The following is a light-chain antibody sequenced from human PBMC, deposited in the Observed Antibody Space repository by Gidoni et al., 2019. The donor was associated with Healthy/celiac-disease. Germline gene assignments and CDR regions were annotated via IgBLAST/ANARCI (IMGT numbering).Light chain of an antibody. CDR3: QQRSNWPPIT. J-gene: IGKJ5*01. CDR2: AAS. Sequence: EIVLTQSPATLSLSPGERATLSCRASQSVSSYFAWYQQKPGQAPRLLIYAASNRATGIPARFSGSGSGTDFTLTISSLEPEDFAVYYCQQRSNWPPITFGQGTRLEIK. V-gene: IGKV3-11*01. CDR1: QSVSSY.